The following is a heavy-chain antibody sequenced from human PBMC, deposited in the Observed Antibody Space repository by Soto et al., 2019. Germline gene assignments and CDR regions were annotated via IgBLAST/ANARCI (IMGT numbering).Heavy chain of an antibody. J-gene: IGHJ5*02. V-gene: IGHV3-11*06. CDR3: ASLVRQHLPPLGP. CDR2: ITSSSVQT. D-gene: IGHD6-13*01. CDR1: GFDFSDAY. Sequence: QMHLVESGGGLVKPGGSLRLSCAASGFDFSDAYMSWIRQAPGKGLEWVAWITSSSVQTRYADSVKGRFTISRDNAKNSLYLQMNSLRPEDTAVYYCASLVRQHLPPLGPWGQGTLVIVSS.